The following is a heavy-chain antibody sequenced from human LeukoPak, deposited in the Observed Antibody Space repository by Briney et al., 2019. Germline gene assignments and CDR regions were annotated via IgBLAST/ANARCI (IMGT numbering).Heavy chain of an antibody. J-gene: IGHJ4*02. CDR2: IYHSGST. Sequence: PSETLSLTCGVSGYSISSGYYWGWIRQPPGKGLEWIGSIYHSGSTYYDPSLKSRVTISVDTSKNQFSLKLSSVTAADTAVYYCASIIVGATTRFDYWGQGTLVTVSS. V-gene: IGHV4-38-2*01. CDR1: GYSISSGYY. CDR3: ASIIVGATTRFDY. D-gene: IGHD1-26*01.